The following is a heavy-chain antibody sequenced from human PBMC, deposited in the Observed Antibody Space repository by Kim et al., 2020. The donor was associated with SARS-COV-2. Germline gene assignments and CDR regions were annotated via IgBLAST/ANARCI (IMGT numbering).Heavy chain of an antibody. CDR2: IYHSGTT. J-gene: IGHJ3*02. CDR1: GDSISGSTYY. V-gene: IGHV4-39*01. Sequence: SETLSLTCTVSGDSISGSTYYWGWIRRPPGKGLEWIGTIYHSGTTDYSPSLKSRVTISADTSKNQLSLNLTSVTAADTAVYFCVRPIRGGRHDAFDIWGQGTMVTVSS. CDR3: VRPIRGGRHDAFDI. D-gene: IGHD3-10*01.